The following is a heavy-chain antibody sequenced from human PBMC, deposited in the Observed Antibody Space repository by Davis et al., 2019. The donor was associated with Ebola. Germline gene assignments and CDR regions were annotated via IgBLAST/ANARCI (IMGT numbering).Heavy chain of an antibody. V-gene: IGHV5-51*01. CDR2: IYPGDSDT. CDR1: GYSFTSYW. D-gene: IGHD5-12*01. Sequence: GESLKISCKGSGYSFTSYWIGWVRQMPGKGLEWMGIIYPGDSDTRYSPSFQGQVTISADKSISTAYLQWSSLKASDTAMYYCARHLYFEGEYSGYETYNWFDPWGQGTLVTVSS. J-gene: IGHJ5*02. CDR3: ARHLYFEGEYSGYETYNWFDP.